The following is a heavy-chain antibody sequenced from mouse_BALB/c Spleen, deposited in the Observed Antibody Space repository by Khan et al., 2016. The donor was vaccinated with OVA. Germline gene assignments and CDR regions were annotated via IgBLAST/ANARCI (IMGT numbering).Heavy chain of an antibody. V-gene: IGHV1-85*01. Sequence: QVRLQQSGAELVKPGASVKLSCKASGYTFTSYDINWVRQRPEQGLEWIGWMFPGDGSTKYNENFKGKATLTTDKSSSTAYMQLSRLTSEDSGAYFSARGGYGGFAYWGRGTLVTVSA. CDR3: ARGGYGGFAY. CDR2: MFPGDGST. CDR1: GYTFTSYD. D-gene: IGHD2-14*01. J-gene: IGHJ3*01.